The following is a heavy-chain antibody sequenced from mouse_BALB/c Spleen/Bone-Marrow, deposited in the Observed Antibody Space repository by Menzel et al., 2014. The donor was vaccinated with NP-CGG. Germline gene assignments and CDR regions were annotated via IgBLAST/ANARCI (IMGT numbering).Heavy chain of an antibody. V-gene: IGHV1S81*02. CDR3: ARYDGPAWFAY. CDR1: GYTFTSYW. J-gene: IGHJ3*01. CDR2: INPSNGRT. D-gene: IGHD2-3*01. Sequence: QVQLQQPGAELVKPGASVKLSCKASGYTFTSYWIHWVKLRPGHGLEWIGEINPSNGRTNYNEKFKNKATLTVDKSSSTAYIQLSSLTSEDSAVYYCARYDGPAWFAYWGQGTLVTVSA.